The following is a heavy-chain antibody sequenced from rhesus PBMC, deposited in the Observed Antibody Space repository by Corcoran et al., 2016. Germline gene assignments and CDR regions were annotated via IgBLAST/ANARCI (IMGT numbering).Heavy chain of an antibody. V-gene: IGHV4-143*01. CDR2: VYGKSART. Sequence: QVQLQESGPGLVKPSETLSLTCTVSGGSISGYYNWNWIRQPPGKGLEWIGGVYGKSARTHSNPSLTRRFTLSKDPSHNQFYLRLHSMTAADPALYYCARQGYTNHLGGLDSWGQGVVATVSS. D-gene: IGHD1-38*01. J-gene: IGHJ6*01. CDR1: GGSISGYYN. CDR3: ARQGYTNHLGGLDS.